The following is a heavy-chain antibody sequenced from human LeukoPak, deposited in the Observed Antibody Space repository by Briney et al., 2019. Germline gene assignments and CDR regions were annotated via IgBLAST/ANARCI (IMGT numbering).Heavy chain of an antibody. D-gene: IGHD6-6*01. CDR3: ARDLNTPRWFDS. J-gene: IGHJ5*01. V-gene: IGHV1-18*01. CDR2: ISTNNGNI. CDR1: DYTFTNYG. Sequence: ASVKVSCKTSDYTFTNYGISWVRQAPGQGLEWMGWISTNNGNINYAQKLQDRVTLTTDTSTSTAYMELRSLRSDDTAIYYCARDLNTPRWFDSWGQGTLVTVSS.